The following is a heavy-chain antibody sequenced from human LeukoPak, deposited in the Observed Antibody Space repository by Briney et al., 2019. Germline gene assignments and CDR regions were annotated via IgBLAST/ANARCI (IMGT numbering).Heavy chain of an antibody. D-gene: IGHD3-22*01. CDR1: GGTFSSYA. CDR2: IIPIFGTA. CDR3: AREGYYDSSGYLFSDFDY. V-gene: IGHV1-69*13. J-gene: IGHJ4*02. Sequence: SVKVSCKASGGTFSSYAISWVRQAPGQGLEWMGGIIPIFGTANYAQKFQGRVTITADESTSTAYMELSSLRSEDTAVYYCAREGYYDSSGYLFSDFDYWGQGTLVTVSS.